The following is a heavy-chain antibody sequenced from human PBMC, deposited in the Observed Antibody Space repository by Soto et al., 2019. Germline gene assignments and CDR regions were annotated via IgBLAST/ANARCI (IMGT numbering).Heavy chain of an antibody. CDR1: GFIFGDYG. V-gene: IGHV3-9*01. CDR3: AKDYLTAGYSSGWYDH. CDR2: ISWNSGSI. Sequence: GGSLRLSCTASGFIFGDYGMHWVRQAPGKGLEWVSGISWNSGSIGYADSVQGRFTISRDNAKNSPYLQMNSLRTEDTAFYYCAKDYLTAGYSSGWYDHWGQGALVTVSS. J-gene: IGHJ5*02. D-gene: IGHD6-19*01.